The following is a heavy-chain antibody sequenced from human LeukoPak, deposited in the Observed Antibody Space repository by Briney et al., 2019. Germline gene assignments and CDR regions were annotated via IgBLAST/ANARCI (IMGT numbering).Heavy chain of an antibody. D-gene: IGHD3-22*01. Sequence: SETLSLTCIVSGGSIRSGGYYWSWIRQHPGKGLEWIGYIFYSGSTYYNPSLKSRVTISVDTSKNQFSLKLSSVTAADTAMYYCATDSSGRKIFDYWGQGTLVTVSS. J-gene: IGHJ4*02. CDR2: IFYSGST. CDR3: ATDSSGRKIFDY. CDR1: GGSIRSGGYY. V-gene: IGHV4-31*03.